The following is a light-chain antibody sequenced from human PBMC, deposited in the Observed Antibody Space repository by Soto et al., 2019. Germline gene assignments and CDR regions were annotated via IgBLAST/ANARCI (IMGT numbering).Light chain of an antibody. V-gene: IGLV1-40*01. CDR3: QSYDSSLSASV. Sequence: QAVVTQPPSVSGAPGQRITISCTGSSSNIGTGYDVHWYQQLPGTAPKLLIYGNNKRPSGVPDRFSGSKSGTSASLAITGLQAEDEADFYCQSYDSSLSASVFGGGTKLTVL. CDR2: GNN. J-gene: IGLJ2*01. CDR1: SSNIGTGYD.